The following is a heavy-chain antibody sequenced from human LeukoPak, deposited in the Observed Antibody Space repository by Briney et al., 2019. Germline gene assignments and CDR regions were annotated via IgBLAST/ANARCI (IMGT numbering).Heavy chain of an antibody. CDR1: GGSISSSTYY. D-gene: IGHD1-1*01. J-gene: IGHJ4*02. CDR2: IYYSGST. CDR3: ARGHGYPPKVGYFDY. V-gene: IGHV4-39*07. Sequence: PSETLSLTCTVSGGSISSSTYYWGWIRQPPGKGLEWVGSIYYSGSTYYNPSLKSRVTISVDTSKNQFSLKLSSVTAADTAVYYCARGHGYPPKVGYFDYWGQGTLVTVSS.